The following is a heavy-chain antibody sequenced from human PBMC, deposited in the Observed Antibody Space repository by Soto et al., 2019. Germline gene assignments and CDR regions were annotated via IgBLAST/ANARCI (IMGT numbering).Heavy chain of an antibody. Sequence: PGGSLRLSCAASGFTFSSYSMNWVRQAPGKGLEWVSSISSSSSYIYYADSVKGRFTISRDNAKNSLYLQMNSLRAEDTAVYYCARGRRAKELEVRLYNWNYRSQYYFDYWGQGTLVTVSS. CDR1: GFTFSSYS. V-gene: IGHV3-21*01. D-gene: IGHD1-7*01. CDR3: ARGRRAKELEVRLYNWNYRSQYYFDY. J-gene: IGHJ4*02. CDR2: ISSSSSYI.